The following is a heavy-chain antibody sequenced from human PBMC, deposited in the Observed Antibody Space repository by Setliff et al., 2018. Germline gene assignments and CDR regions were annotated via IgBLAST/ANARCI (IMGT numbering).Heavy chain of an antibody. CDR2: IHYSGST. Sequence: SETLSLTCAVSGYSISSGFHWGWIRKPPGTGLEWIGSIHYSGSTDYNPSLKSRVTVSVDTSKNQFSLKLNSGTAADTAVYFCARGITSGGYWGQSSHYLDVWGKGTTVTVSS. CDR1: GYSISSGFH. CDR3: ARGITSGGYWGQSSHYLDV. D-gene: IGHD3-22*01. V-gene: IGHV4-38-2*01. J-gene: IGHJ6*03.